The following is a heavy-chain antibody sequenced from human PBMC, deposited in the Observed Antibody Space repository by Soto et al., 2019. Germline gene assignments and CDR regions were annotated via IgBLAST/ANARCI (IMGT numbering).Heavy chain of an antibody. V-gene: IGHV4-59*01. CDR1: GGSISSYY. CDR2: IYYSGST. D-gene: IGHD3-10*01. Sequence: SETLSLTCTVSGGSISSYYWSWIRQPPGKGLEWIGYIYYSGSTNYNPSLKSRVTISVDTSKNKFSLKLSSVTAADTAVYYCARAGGSGSYYSYYYYYGMDVWGQGTTVTVSS. J-gene: IGHJ6*02. CDR3: ARAGGSGSYYSYYYYYGMDV.